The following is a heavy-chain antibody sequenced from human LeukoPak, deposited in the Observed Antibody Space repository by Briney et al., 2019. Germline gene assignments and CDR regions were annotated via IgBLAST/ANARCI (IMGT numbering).Heavy chain of an antibody. CDR1: GGTFSSYA. CDR2: IIPIFGTA. CDR3: ARQGTYSSAIGMGY. V-gene: IGHV1-69*13. J-gene: IGHJ4*02. D-gene: IGHD6-19*01. Sequence: GASVKVSCKASGGTFSSYAISWVRQAPGQGLEWMGGIIPIFGTANYAQKFQGRVTITADESTSTAYMELSSLRSEDTAVYYCARQGTYSSAIGMGYWGQGTLVTVSS.